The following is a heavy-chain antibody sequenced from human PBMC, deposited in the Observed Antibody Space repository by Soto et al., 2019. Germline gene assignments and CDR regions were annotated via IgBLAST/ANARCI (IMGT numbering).Heavy chain of an antibody. D-gene: IGHD3-16*01. CDR3: ARAEPYYDYVWGSGTFDY. CDR2: ISYDGSNK. Sequence: GGSLRLSCAASGFTFSSYAMHWVRQAPGKGLEWVAVISYDGSNKYYADSVKGRFTISRDNSKNTLYLQMNSLRAEDTAVYYCARAEPYYDYVWGSGTFDYWGQGTLVTVSS. CDR1: GFTFSSYA. J-gene: IGHJ4*02. V-gene: IGHV3-30-3*01.